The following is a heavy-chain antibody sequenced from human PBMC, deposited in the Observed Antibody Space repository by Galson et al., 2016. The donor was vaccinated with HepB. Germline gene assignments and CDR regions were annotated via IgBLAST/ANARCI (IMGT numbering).Heavy chain of an antibody. Sequence: SETLSLTCVVSGGSIRSSNWWSWVRQSPGKGLEWIGEIYHSGSTNYDPLFKTRVTISMDTSKNQFSLNLSSVTAADTAVYFCARRASTAEMGFYWGQGTLVTVSS. D-gene: IGHD5-24*01. V-gene: IGHV4-4*02. CDR3: ARRASTAEMGFY. CDR1: GGSIRSSNW. CDR2: IYHSGST. J-gene: IGHJ1*01.